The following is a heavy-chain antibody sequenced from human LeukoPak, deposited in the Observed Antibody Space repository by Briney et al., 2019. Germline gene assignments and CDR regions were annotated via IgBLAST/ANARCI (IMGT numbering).Heavy chain of an antibody. J-gene: IGHJ4*02. CDR2: ISGSGGST. Sequence: GGSLRLSCAASGFPVSSYAMSWVRQAPGKGLEWVSAISGSGGSTYYADSVKGRFTISRDNSKNTLYLQMNSLRAEDTAVYYCAKDYDFWSGYPYYFDYWGQGTLVTVSS. CDR1: GFPVSSYA. V-gene: IGHV3-23*01. CDR3: AKDYDFWSGYPYYFDY. D-gene: IGHD3-3*01.